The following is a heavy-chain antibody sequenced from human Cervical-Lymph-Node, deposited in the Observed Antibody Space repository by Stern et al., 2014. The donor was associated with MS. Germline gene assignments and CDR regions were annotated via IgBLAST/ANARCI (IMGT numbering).Heavy chain of an antibody. J-gene: IGHJ4*02. CDR1: GGSISSYY. Sequence: VQLVESGPGLVKPSETLSLTCSVSGGSISSYYWNWIRQPPGKGLEWIANVHYSGTTNYNPSLKSRVTILLETSMNQISLKLNSVTAADTAVYYCAGSGTYYPDYWGQGILVTVSS. CDR3: AGSGTYYPDY. CDR2: VHYSGTT. D-gene: IGHD3-3*01. V-gene: IGHV4-59*08.